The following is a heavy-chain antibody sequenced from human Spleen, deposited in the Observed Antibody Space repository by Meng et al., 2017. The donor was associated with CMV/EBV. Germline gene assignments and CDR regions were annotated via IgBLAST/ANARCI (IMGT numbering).Heavy chain of an antibody. D-gene: IGHD2-2*01. CDR3: AKNGKGFPRYCSSTSCYYYYYGMDV. V-gene: IGHV3-23*01. CDR1: GFIFDGYV. J-gene: IGHJ6*02. Sequence: GESLKISCAASGFIFDGYVMTWVRQTPGKGLEWVSAISSSGDNTYYADSVKGRFTISRDNSKNTLYLQMNSLRAEDTAVYYCAKNGKGFPRYCSSTSCYYYYYGMDVWGQGTTVTVSS. CDR2: ISSSGDNT.